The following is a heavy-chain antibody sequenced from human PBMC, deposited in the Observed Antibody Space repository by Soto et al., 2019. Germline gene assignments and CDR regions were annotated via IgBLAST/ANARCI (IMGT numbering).Heavy chain of an antibody. CDR1: GGSLSSGGYS. Sequence: PSETLSLTPAVSGGSLSSGGYSWGWIRQPPGKGLEWIGYIYHSGSTYYNPSLKSRVTISVDRSKNQFSLKLSSVTAADTAVYYCARVPDYWGQGTLVTSP. CDR2: IYHSGST. CDR3: ARVPDY. J-gene: IGHJ4*02. V-gene: IGHV4-30-2*01.